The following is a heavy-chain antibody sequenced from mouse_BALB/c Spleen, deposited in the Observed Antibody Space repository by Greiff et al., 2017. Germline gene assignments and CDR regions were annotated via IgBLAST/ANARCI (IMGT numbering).Heavy chain of an antibody. D-gene: IGHD2-14*01. CDR3: AREVRRGGWAMDY. Sequence: EGMLVESGGGLVKPGGSLKLSCAASGFTFSSYAMSWVRQTPEKRLEWVASISSGGSTYYPDSVKGRFTISRDNARNILYLQMSSLRSEDTAMYYCAREVRRGGWAMDYWGQGTSVTVSS. J-gene: IGHJ4*01. CDR2: ISSGGST. CDR1: GFTFSSYA. V-gene: IGHV5-6-5*01.